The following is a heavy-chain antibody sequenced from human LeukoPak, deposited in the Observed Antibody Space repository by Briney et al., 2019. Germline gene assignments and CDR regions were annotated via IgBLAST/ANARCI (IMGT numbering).Heavy chain of an antibody. CDR3: ARDARYYYDSSGYYYYFDY. CDR2: INSDGSST. D-gene: IGHD3-22*01. Sequence: GGSLRLSCAASGFTFSSYWMHWVRQAPGKGLVWVSRINSDGSSTSYADSVKGRFTISRDNAKNTLYLQMNSLRAEDTAVYYCARDARYYYDSSGYYYYFDYWGQGTLVTVSS. J-gene: IGHJ4*02. V-gene: IGHV3-74*01. CDR1: GFTFSSYW.